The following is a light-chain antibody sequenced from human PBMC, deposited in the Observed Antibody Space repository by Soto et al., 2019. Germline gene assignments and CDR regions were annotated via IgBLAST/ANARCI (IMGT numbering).Light chain of an antibody. Sequence: QSVLTQPPSVSGAPGQRVTISCTGSSSNIGAGYDVHWYQQLPGTAPKLLIYGHSNRPSGVPDRFSGSKSGTSASLAITGXQXXDEADYYCQSYDSSLSGYVVFGGGTKVTV. CDR1: SSNIGAGYD. V-gene: IGLV1-40*01. CDR2: GHS. CDR3: QSYDSSLSGYVV. J-gene: IGLJ2*01.